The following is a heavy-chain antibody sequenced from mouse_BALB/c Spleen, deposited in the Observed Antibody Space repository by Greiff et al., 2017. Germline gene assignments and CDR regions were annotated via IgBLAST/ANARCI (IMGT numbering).Heavy chain of an antibody. V-gene: IGHV5-17*02. D-gene: IGHD1-2*01. J-gene: IGHJ3*01. CDR2: ISSGSSTI. CDR1: GFTFSSFG. CDR3: ASPYYGYWFAY. Sequence: EVQGVESGGGLVQPGGSRKLSCAASGFTFSSFGMHWVRQAPEKGLEWVAYISSGSSTIYYADTVKGRFTISRDNPKNTLFLQMTSLRSEDTAMYYCASPYYGYWFAYWGQGTLVTVSA.